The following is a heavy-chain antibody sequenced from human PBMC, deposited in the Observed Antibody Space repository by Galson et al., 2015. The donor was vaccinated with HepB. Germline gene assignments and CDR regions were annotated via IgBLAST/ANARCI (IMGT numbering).Heavy chain of an antibody. CDR3: AKHWFDP. CDR2: ISYDGSNK. Sequence: LRLSCAASGFTFSSYGMHWVRQAPGKGLEWVAVISYDGSNKYYADSVKGRFTISRDNSKNTLYLQMNSLRAEDTAVYYCAKHWFDPWGQGTLVTVSS. V-gene: IGHV3-30*18. CDR1: GFTFSSYG. J-gene: IGHJ5*02.